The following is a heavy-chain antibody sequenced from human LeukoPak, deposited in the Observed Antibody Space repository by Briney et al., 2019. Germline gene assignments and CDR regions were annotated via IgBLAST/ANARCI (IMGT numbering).Heavy chain of an antibody. J-gene: IGHJ5*02. Sequence: TSGGSLRLSCAASGFSFSLSNMNWVRQAPGKGLEWVSYISSTNGHTYYADSVNGRFTISRDTAKNSLYLQMNSLRVEDTAIYFCARDRDSSGSYGGADLWGQGVLVTVSA. D-gene: IGHD6-19*01. V-gene: IGHV3-21*03. CDR1: GFSFSLSN. CDR2: ISSTNGHT. CDR3: ARDRDSSGSYGGADL.